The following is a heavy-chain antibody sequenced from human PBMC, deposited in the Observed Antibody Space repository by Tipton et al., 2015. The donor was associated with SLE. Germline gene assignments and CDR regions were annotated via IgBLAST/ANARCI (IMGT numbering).Heavy chain of an antibody. CDR3: ARRDYYDSSFY. CDR2: IYVGGNA. Sequence: TLSLTCTVSGGSFTGYYWSWIRHSPGKGLEWVGEIYVGGNAYNNPSLKSRVIISVDTSKNQFSVTLSSVTAADTAVYYCARRDYYDSSFYWGQGTLVTVSS. CDR1: GGSFTGYY. V-gene: IGHV4-34*01. D-gene: IGHD3-22*01. J-gene: IGHJ4*02.